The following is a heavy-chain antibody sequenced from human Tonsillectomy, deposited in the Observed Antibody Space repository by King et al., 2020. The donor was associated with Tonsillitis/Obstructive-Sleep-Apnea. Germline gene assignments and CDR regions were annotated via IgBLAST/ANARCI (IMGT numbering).Heavy chain of an antibody. V-gene: IGHV3-66*01. J-gene: IGHJ6*03. CDR2: IDSGGST. CDR1: GFSVSRYY. CDR3: AREYYYYMDV. Sequence: VQLVESGGGLVQPGGSLRLSCAASGFSVSRYYMKWVRQAPGKGLEWVSVIDSGGSTYYADSAKGRFTISRDNSKNTLYLQVNSLIAEETAVYYCAREYYYYMDVWGKGTTVTVSS.